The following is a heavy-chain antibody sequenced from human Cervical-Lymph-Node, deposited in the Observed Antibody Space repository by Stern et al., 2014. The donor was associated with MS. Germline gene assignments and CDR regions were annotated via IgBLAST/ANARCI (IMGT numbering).Heavy chain of an antibody. D-gene: IGHD2-21*02. CDR1: GYTFTSYP. J-gene: IGHJ5*02. V-gene: IGHV1-3*01. CDR2: INRDNGNT. CDR3: ARDSGHIAVLTPPNWFDP. Sequence: QVQLVQSGAEVKKPGASVKVSCKASGYTFTSYPIHWVRQAPGQRLEWMGWINRDNGNTQDSQKFQGRVTITSDRSASTAYMEVSSLTSEDTAVYYCARDSGHIAVLTPPNWFDPWGPGTLVIVSS.